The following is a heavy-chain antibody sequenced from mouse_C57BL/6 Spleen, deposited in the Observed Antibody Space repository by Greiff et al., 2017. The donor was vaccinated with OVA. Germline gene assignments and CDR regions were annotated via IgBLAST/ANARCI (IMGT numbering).Heavy chain of an antibody. CDR2: INPNNGGT. CDR1: GYTFTDYN. J-gene: IGHJ4*01. D-gene: IGHD1-1*01. CDR3: ARRRDYYGGYYAMDY. V-gene: IGHV1-22*01. Sequence: LQESGPELVKPGASVKMSCKASGYTFTDYNMHWVKQSHGKSLEWIGYINPNNGGTSYNQQFKGKATLTVNTSSSTAYMALRSLTSKESAVYYCARRRDYYGGYYAMDYWGQGTSVTVCS.